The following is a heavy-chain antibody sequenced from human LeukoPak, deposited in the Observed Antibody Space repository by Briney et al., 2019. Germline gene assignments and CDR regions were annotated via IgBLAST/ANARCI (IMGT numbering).Heavy chain of an antibody. CDR3: ARDGYKDRYFDY. CDR1: GFTFTNYC. V-gene: IGHV3-7*01. Sequence: GGSLRLSCTASGFTFTNYCMSWVRQAPGKGLEWVANIKQDESERHYVDSLRGRFTISRDNAKNSVFLQMNSLRAEDTAVYYCARDGYKDRYFDYWGQGTLVTVSS. CDR2: IKQDESER. J-gene: IGHJ4*02. D-gene: IGHD5-24*01.